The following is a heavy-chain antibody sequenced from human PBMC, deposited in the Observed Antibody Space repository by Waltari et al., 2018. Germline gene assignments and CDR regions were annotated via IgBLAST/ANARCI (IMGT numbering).Heavy chain of an antibody. CDR1: GGSTSSRDYY. J-gene: IGHJ6*03. CDR2: IYYSGNT. Sequence: QVQLQQSGPGLVKPSQTLSPTCTVSGGSTSSRDYYWSWKRQPPGKGLEWIGYIYYSGNTYYNPSLESRVSISIDTSKNQFSLRLTSVTPADTAVYFCARDVVAAPNYMDVWGKGTTVTVSS. V-gene: IGHV4-30-4*08. D-gene: IGHD2-15*01. CDR3: ARDVVAAPNYMDV.